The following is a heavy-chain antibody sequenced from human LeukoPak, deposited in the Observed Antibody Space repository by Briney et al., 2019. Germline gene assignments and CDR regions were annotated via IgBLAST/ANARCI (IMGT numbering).Heavy chain of an antibody. Sequence: GGSLRLSCAASGFSFGSHPMNWVRQAPGKGLEWVSDITGSGDYTYYIDSVQGRFTISRDNSKNMLFLQMNSLRAEDTAVYYCARGVMAARLYYFDYWGRGILVTVSS. CDR1: GFSFGSHP. CDR2: ITGSGDYT. V-gene: IGHV3-23*01. J-gene: IGHJ4*02. D-gene: IGHD2-21*01. CDR3: ARGVMAARLYYFDY.